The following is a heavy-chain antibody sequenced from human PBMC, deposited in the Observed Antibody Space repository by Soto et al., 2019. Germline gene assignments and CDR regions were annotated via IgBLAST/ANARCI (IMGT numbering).Heavy chain of an antibody. J-gene: IGHJ2*01. V-gene: IGHV3-30*18. Sequence: QVQLVESGGGVVQPGRSLRLSCAASGFTFSSYGMHWVRQAPGKGLEWVAVISYDGSNKYYADSVKGRFTISRDNSKNPVDLEMNRLRAEEPAVYYCAKESGDWPHSAGAEMGAYWYFDLWGRGTLVPVSS. CDR1: GFTFSSYG. CDR2: ISYDGSNK. CDR3: AKESGDWPHSAGAEMGAYWYFDL. D-gene: IGHD3-16*01.